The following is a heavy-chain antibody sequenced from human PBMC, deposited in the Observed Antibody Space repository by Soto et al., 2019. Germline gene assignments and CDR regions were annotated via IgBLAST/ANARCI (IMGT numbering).Heavy chain of an antibody. CDR1: GGSMSECF. CDR2: IYYLEST. Sequence: SETLSLTCSVPGGSMSECFCSWIRQSPGKGLEWMGYIYYLESTDYNPSLKSRVTISVDTSKRQFSLRLTSVTAADTAVYYCARDGYDGSGSPYPAYWGPGTQVTVPQ. V-gene: IGHV4-59*01. CDR3: ARDGYDGSGSPYPAY. D-gene: IGHD3-10*01. J-gene: IGHJ4*02.